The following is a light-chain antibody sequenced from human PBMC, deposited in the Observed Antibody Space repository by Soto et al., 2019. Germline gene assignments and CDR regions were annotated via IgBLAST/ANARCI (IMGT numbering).Light chain of an antibody. CDR3: QQRSSWPST. Sequence: EIVLTQSPAALSLSAGERATLSCRASQSVGSYLAWYHQRPGQAPRLLIYDASNRATGIPARFTGSGSGTDFTLTIGSPEPEDFAVYYCQQRSSWPSTFGQGTKLEVK. CDR1: QSVGSY. V-gene: IGKV3-11*01. CDR2: DAS. J-gene: IGKJ2*01.